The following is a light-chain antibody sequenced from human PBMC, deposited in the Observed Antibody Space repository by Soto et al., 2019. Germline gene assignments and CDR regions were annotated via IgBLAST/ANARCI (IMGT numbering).Light chain of an antibody. CDR2: KVS. V-gene: IGKV2-30*02. CDR1: QSLLHSNGYNY. CDR3: MQGTHWPIT. Sequence: DIVMTQSPLSLPATPGEPASISCRSSQSLLHSNGYNYFSWFQQRPGRSPRRLIYKVSNRDSGVPARFSGSGSGTDFALKISRVEAEDVGVYYCMQGTHWPITFGQGTRLEIK. J-gene: IGKJ5*01.